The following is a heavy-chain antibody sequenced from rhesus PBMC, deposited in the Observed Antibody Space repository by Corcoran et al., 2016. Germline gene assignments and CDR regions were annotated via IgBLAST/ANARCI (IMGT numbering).Heavy chain of an antibody. D-gene: IGHD5-36*01. CDR3: ARGGYGYSSLDV. J-gene: IGHJ5-2*02. CDR2: INPYNGNT. Sequence: QVQLVQSGAEVKKPGASVKVSCKASGYNFTDYYLHWVRQAPPQGLEWMGWINPYNGNTKYAQKFQGRVTMTRDTSTSTAYMELSSLRSEDTAVYYCARGGYGYSSLDVWGRGVLVTVSS. CDR1: GYNFTDYY. V-gene: IGHV1S2*01.